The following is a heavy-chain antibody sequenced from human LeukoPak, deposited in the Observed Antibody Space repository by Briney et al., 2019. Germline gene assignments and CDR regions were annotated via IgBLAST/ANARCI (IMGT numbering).Heavy chain of an antibody. J-gene: IGHJ3*01. Sequence: GESLKISCKGSGYSFITYWIGWVRQMPGKGLEWTGIIYPGDSDTRHSPSFQGQVTISADKSISTAYLQWRSLTASDTAMYYCARRIGQWLADDGFDVWGQGTMVTVSS. D-gene: IGHD6-19*01. V-gene: IGHV5-51*01. CDR1: GYSFITYW. CDR2: IYPGDSDT. CDR3: ARRIGQWLADDGFDV.